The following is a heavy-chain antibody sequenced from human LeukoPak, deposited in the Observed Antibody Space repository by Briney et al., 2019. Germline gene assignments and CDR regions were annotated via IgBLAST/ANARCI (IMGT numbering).Heavy chain of an antibody. J-gene: IGHJ4*02. CDR2: IYHSGST. CDR3: ATMVGGATVNYDY. D-gene: IGHD3-10*01. CDR1: GGSISSSNW. V-gene: IGHV4-4*02. Sequence: SETLSLTCAVSGGSISSSNWWSWVRQPPGKGLECMGEIYHSGSTNYNPSLKSRVTISVDKSKNQFSLKLSSVTAADTAVYYCATMVGGATVNYDYWGQGTLVTVSS.